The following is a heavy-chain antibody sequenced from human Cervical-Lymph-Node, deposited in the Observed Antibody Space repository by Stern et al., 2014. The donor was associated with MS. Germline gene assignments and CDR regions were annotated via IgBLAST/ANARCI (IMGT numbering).Heavy chain of an antibody. V-gene: IGHV1-24*01. CDR1: GYTLTELS. CDR2: FDPEDGET. Sequence: VQLVQSGAEVKKPGASVKVSCKVSGYTLTELSMHWVRQAPGKGLEWMGGFDPEDGETIYAPKFQGRVPMTEDTSTDTAYMELSSLRXEDTAVYYCATXLXRXXXXXFDYWGXXXLVTVSS. J-gene: IGHJ4*01. CDR3: ATXLXRXXXXXFDY.